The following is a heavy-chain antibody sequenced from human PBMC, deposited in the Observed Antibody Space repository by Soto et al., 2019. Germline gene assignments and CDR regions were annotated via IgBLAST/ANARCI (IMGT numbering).Heavy chain of an antibody. V-gene: IGHV4-59*01. J-gene: IGHJ2*01. CDR1: GASISNYY. CDR2: IHSTGST. D-gene: IGHD4-4*01. Sequence: LSLTCSVSGASISNYYWSWVRQPPGKGLEWMGYIHSTGSTIYNPSLRTRVTMLVDTSKGQFSLKLNSVTAADTAVYYCARKVQVPVTINRWSFDFWGHGALVPSPQ. CDR3: ARKVQVPVTINRWSFDF.